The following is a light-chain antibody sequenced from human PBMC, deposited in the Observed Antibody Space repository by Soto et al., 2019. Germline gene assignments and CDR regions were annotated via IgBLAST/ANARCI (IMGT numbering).Light chain of an antibody. J-gene: IGKJ4*01. CDR3: QQYNCYPLT. V-gene: IGKV1-5*03. CDR1: QSISSW. Sequence: DIQMTQSPSTLSASVGDRVTITCRASQSISSWLAWYQQKPGKAPNLLIYKASSLESGVPSRFSGSRSGTEFTLTISRLQLDDFATQYCQQYNCYPLTFGGGTKVEIK. CDR2: KAS.